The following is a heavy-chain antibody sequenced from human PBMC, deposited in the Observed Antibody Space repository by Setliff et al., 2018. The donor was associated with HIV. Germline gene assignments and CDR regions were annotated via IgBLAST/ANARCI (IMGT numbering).Heavy chain of an antibody. CDR3: ARETRSGWYDLAY. V-gene: IGHV4-31*03. CDR1: GDPIFIGGYY. J-gene: IGHJ4*02. Sequence: PSETLSLTCTVSGDPIFIGGYYWSWIRQHPGGGLEWIGYIYHTGKTYYNPSLQSRIIMSLDMSQNQFSLKLRSVTAADTAVYFCARETRSGWYDLAYWGQGTLVTVSS. CDR2: IYHTGKT. D-gene: IGHD6-19*01.